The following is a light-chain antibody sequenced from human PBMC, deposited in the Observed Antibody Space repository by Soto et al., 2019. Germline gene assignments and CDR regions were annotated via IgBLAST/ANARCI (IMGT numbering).Light chain of an antibody. V-gene: IGKV1-33*01. CDR3: VKHDTDPLT. J-gene: IGKJ4*01. Sequence: DIQMPQSPSALSASVGDRVPITCQASQDISDVLNWYQQQPGKAPKVLIYGASKLQTGVPSRFSGRGSGKDFTFTISSLQPEDFATYYCVKHDTDPLTFGGGTKVDIK. CDR1: QDISDV. CDR2: GAS.